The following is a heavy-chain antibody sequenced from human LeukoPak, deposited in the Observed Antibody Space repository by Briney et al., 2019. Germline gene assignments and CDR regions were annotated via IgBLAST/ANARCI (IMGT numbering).Heavy chain of an antibody. Sequence: ASAKVSCKASGGTFSSYAISWVRQAPGQGLEWMGGIIPIFGTANYAQKFQGRVTITTDESTSTAYMELSSLRSEDTAVYYCARDRPHTVTPFLGAFDIWGQGTMVTVSS. CDR1: GGTFSSYA. D-gene: IGHD4-17*01. CDR3: ARDRPHTVTPFLGAFDI. CDR2: IIPIFGTA. J-gene: IGHJ3*02. V-gene: IGHV1-69*05.